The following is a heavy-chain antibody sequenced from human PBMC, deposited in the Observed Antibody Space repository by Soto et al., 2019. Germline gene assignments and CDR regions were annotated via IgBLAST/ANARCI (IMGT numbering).Heavy chain of an antibody. CDR3: VKDSGGSFDY. J-gene: IGHJ4*02. D-gene: IGHD2-15*01. CDR2: ISSSSTTT. CDR1: GFTFSDYY. V-gene: IGHV3-11*05. Sequence: VQLVESGGGLVNPGGSLRLSCTASGFTFSDYYMAWIRQAPGKGLEWVSYISSSSTTTNFADSVRGRFTISRDDAKKSLYLQMNNLRVEDTAVYYCVKDSGGSFDYWGQGTLVTVSS.